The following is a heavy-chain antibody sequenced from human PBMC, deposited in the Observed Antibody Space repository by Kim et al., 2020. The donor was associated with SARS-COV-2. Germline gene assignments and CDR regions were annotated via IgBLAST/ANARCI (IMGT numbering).Heavy chain of an antibody. CDR3: TRGGGGGSRSGDY. V-gene: IGHV3-48*02. CDR1: GFTFSSYN. Sequence: GGSLRLSCAASGFTFSSYNMNWVRQAPGKGLEWVAYITTSTMYYADSVKGRFTISRDNAKNSLYLQMNSLRDEDTAVYYCTRGGGGGSRSGDYWGQGTLV. J-gene: IGHJ4*02. D-gene: IGHD3-16*01. CDR2: ITTSTM.